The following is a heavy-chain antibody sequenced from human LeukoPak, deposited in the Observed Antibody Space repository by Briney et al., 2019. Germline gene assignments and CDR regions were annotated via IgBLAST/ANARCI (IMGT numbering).Heavy chain of an antibody. CDR3: ARLIAVAGTVDWFDP. CDR2: ISYSGSA. CDR1: GGSISGSY. Sequence: PSETLSLTCTVSGGSISGSYWSWIRQPPGKGLEWIGYISYSGSANYNPSLKSRVTISVDASKKQFSLNLSSVTPADTAVYYCARLIAVAGTVDWFDPRGQGTLVTVSS. V-gene: IGHV4-59*01. J-gene: IGHJ5*02. D-gene: IGHD6-19*01.